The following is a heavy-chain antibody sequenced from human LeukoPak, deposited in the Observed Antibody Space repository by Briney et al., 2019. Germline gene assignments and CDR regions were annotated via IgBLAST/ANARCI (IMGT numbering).Heavy chain of an antibody. CDR2: ISASNGNT. V-gene: IGHV1-18*01. J-gene: IGHJ4*02. CDR1: GYTFTSYG. Sequence: GASVKVSCKASGYTFTSYGISWVRQAPGQGLAWMGWISASNGNTNYAQKLQGRVTMTTDTSTSTAYMELRSLRSDDTAVYYCARGLSYYYDSSGYHHFDYWGQGTLVTVSS. CDR3: ARGLSYYYDSSGYHHFDY. D-gene: IGHD3-22*01.